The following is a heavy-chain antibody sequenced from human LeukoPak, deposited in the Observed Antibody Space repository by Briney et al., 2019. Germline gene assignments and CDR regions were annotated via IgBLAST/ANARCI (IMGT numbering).Heavy chain of an antibody. D-gene: IGHD3-9*01. J-gene: IGHJ5*02. Sequence: ASVKVSCKASGYTFTSYDINWVRQAPGQGLEWMGWMNPNSGNTGYAQKFQGRVTMTRNTSISTAYMELSSLRSEDTAVYYCARDAYDILTGYGGGFDPWGQGTLVTVSS. CDR3: ARDAYDILTGYGGGFDP. CDR2: MNPNSGNT. V-gene: IGHV1-8*01. CDR1: GYTFTSYD.